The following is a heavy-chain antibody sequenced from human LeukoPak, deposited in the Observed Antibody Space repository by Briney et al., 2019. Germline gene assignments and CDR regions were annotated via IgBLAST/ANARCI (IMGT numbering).Heavy chain of an antibody. CDR3: AKRGDYYDSSGWSLDY. V-gene: IGHV3-74*01. Sequence: GGSLRLSCAASGFTFSRYWMHWVRQAPGKGLVWVSRINNDGSDTSYADSVKGRFTISRDNAKNTLFLQMNSLRAEDTAVYYCAKRGDYYDSSGWSLDYWGQGTLVTVSS. J-gene: IGHJ4*02. D-gene: IGHD3-22*01. CDR1: GFTFSRYW. CDR2: INNDGSDT.